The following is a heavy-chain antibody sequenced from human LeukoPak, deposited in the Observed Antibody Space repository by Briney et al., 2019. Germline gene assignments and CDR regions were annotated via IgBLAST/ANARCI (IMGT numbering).Heavy chain of an antibody. D-gene: IGHD1-26*01. CDR2: FDPGDDET. V-gene: IGHV1-24*01. J-gene: IGHJ5*01. Sequence: ASVKVSCKVSGYSLSELSTHWVRQAPRQGLEWMGGFDPGDDETIYAQKFQGRVTVTEDTSTDTAYLELSSLRSEDTAVYFCATEKDLLLDSWGQGTPVTVSS. CDR1: GYSLSELS. CDR3: ATEKDLLLDS.